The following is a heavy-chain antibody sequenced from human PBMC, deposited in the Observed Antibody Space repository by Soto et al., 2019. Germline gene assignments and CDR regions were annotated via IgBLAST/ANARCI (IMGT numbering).Heavy chain of an antibody. J-gene: IGHJ4*02. CDR3: AKTAVVVAATPRDFDY. D-gene: IGHD2-15*01. Sequence: PGGSLRLSCAASGFTFSSYAMSWVRQAPGKGLEWVSAISGSGGSTYYADSVKGRFTISRDNSKNTLYLQMNSLRAEDTAVYYCAKTAVVVAATPRDFDYWGQGTLVTVSS. V-gene: IGHV3-23*01. CDR1: GFTFSSYA. CDR2: ISGSGGST.